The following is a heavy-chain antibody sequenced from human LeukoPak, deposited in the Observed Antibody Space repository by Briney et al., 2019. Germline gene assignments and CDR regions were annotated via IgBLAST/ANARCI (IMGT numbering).Heavy chain of an antibody. CDR3: ARDYCGGDCYPLPSGWFDP. CDR1: GGSISSGSYY. D-gene: IGHD2-21*02. V-gene: IGHV4-61*02. Sequence: PSQTLSLTCTVSGGSISSGSYYWSWIRQPAGKGLEWIGRIYTSGSTNYNPSLKSRVTISVDTSKNQFSLKLSSVTAADTAVYYCARDYCGGDCYPLPSGWFDPWGQGTLVTVSS. J-gene: IGHJ5*02. CDR2: IYTSGST.